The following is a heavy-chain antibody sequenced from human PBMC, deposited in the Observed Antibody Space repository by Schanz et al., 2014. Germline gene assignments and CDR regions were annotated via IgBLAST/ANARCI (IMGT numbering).Heavy chain of an antibody. CDR1: GFTFDDYA. D-gene: IGHD6-13*01. V-gene: IGHV3-30*18. Sequence: VQLVESGGGVVRPGGSLRLSCAASGFTFDDYAMSWVRQAPGKGLEWVGFISFDGRNTGYAHSVKGRFTISRDNSKNTVNLQMNSLRAEDTAVYYCAKEKEEVAADGSCFDYWGQGTLVTVSS. CDR3: AKEKEEVAADGSCFDY. CDR2: ISFDGRNT. J-gene: IGHJ4*02.